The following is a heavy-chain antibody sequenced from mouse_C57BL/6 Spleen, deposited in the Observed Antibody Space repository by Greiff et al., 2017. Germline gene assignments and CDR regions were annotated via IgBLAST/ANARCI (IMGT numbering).Heavy chain of an antibody. CDR1: GYTFTDYY. Sequence: QVQLQQSGAELVKPGASVKISCKASGYTFTDYYINWVKQRPGQGLEWIGTIGPGSGCTYYNEKFKGKATLTADKSSSTTYMQLSSLTSEDSAVYFCAREITTIVGPAHIDVWGTGTTVTVSS. CDR2: IGPGSGCT. V-gene: IGHV1-77*01. CDR3: AREITTIVGPAHIDV. D-gene: IGHD1-1*01. J-gene: IGHJ1*03.